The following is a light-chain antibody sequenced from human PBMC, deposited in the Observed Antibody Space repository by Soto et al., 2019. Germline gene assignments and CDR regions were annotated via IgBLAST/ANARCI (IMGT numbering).Light chain of an antibody. CDR2: GVS. CDR3: SSSTNSITHV. Sequence: QSALTQPASVSGSPGQSITISCTGTSSDVGGYDYVSWYQQHPGKAPKLMIYGVSNRPSGVPNRFSGSKSGNTASLTISGLQAEDEADYYCSSSTNSITHVFGGGTKLTVL. J-gene: IGLJ3*02. V-gene: IGLV2-14*03. CDR1: SSDVGGYDY.